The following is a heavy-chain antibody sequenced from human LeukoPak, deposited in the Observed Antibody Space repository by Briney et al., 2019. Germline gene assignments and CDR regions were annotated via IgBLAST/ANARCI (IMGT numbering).Heavy chain of an antibody. J-gene: IGHJ3*02. CDR1: GFTFSTYS. Sequence: GGSLRLSCAASGFTFSTYSMNWVRQAPGKGLEWVSYIRGSGSPIYYADSVKGRFTISRDNAKSSLYLQMNTLRAEDTAVYYCARAGHVITMIVVLDAFDIWGQGTMVTVSS. CDR2: IRGSGSPI. D-gene: IGHD3-22*01. CDR3: ARAGHVITMIVVLDAFDI. V-gene: IGHV3-48*04.